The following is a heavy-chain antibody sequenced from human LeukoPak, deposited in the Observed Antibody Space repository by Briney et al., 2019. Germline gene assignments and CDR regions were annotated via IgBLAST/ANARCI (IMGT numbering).Heavy chain of an antibody. CDR3: ARLAAAGTRNFDY. D-gene: IGHD6-13*01. CDR2: INHSGST. V-gene: IGHV4-34*01. Sequence: SETLSLTYAVYGGSFSGYYWSWIRQPPGKGLEWIGEINHSGSTNYNPSLKSRVTISVDTSKNQFSLKLSSVTAADTAVYYCARLAAAGTRNFDYWGQGTLVTVSS. CDR1: GGSFSGYY. J-gene: IGHJ4*02.